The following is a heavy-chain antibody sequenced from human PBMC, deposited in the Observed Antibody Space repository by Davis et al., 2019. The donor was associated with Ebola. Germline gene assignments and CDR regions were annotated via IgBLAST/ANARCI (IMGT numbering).Heavy chain of an antibody. J-gene: IGHJ4*02. Sequence: PGGSLRLSCEASGFNFDKSWMTWVRQAPGKGLEWVANMKEDGSKINYVDSVKGRFTISRDKAKKSLYLDMSSVRVDDTAVYHCATDNWGPALWGQGTLVTVSS. D-gene: IGHD7-27*01. CDR1: GFNFDKSW. V-gene: IGHV3-7*01. CDR2: MKEDGSKI. CDR3: ATDNWGPAL.